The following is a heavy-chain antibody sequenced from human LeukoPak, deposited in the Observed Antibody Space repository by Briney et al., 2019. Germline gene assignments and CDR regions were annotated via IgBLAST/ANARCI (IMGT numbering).Heavy chain of an antibody. Sequence: GESLKISCKGSGYSFSNSWIAWVRQMPGKGLEWMGIVYPGDSDTRYSPSLQGQVTFSADKSISTAYLQWSSLKAADTAMYYCARQLGAAAGRVFFDFWGQGTLVSVSS. CDR2: VYPGDSDT. CDR3: ARQLGAAAGRVFFDF. CDR1: GYSFSNSW. J-gene: IGHJ4*02. V-gene: IGHV5-51*01. D-gene: IGHD6-13*01.